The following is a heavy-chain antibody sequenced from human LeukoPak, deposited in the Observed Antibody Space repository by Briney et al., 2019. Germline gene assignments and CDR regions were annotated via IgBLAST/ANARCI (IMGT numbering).Heavy chain of an antibody. V-gene: IGHV1-3*01. CDR1: GYTFTSYA. CDR2: INAGNGNT. CDR3: ARKSAGTEWFDP. D-gene: IGHD6-13*01. Sequence: GASVKVSCKASGYTFTSYAMHWVRQAPGQRLEWMGWINAGNGNTKYSQKFQGRVTITRDTSASTAYMELSSLRSDDTAVYYCARKSAGTEWFDPWGQGTLVTVSS. J-gene: IGHJ5*02.